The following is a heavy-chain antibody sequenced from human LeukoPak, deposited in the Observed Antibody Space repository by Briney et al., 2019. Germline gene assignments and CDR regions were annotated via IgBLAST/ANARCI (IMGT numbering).Heavy chain of an antibody. D-gene: IGHD4-11*01. V-gene: IGHV1-2*02. CDR2: INAKSGAT. CDR3: ARDNQEDSAVSNGYDGGLFDP. CDR1: GDTLTGLY. J-gene: IGHJ5*02. Sequence: ASVKVSCKASGDTLTGLYIHWVRQAPGQGLEWIGWINAKSGATSYAQKFQDRVTMTRDTSTNATFMELTRLTPDDTAMFYCARDNQEDSAVSNGYDGGLFDPWGQGTLVTVSS.